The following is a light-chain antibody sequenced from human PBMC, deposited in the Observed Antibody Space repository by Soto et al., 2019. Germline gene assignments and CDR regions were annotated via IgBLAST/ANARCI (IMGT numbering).Light chain of an antibody. V-gene: IGKV3-20*01. J-gene: IGKJ1*01. CDR3: QQYATSPRT. CDR1: QTVNSIY. CDR2: GAS. Sequence: EIVLTQSPGTLSLYRGERATLSCRASQTVNSIYFAWYQRKPGQAPRLLIYGASNRATGIPDRFSGSGSGTDFTLTISRLEAEDFGVYYCQQYATSPRTFDQGTKVEIK.